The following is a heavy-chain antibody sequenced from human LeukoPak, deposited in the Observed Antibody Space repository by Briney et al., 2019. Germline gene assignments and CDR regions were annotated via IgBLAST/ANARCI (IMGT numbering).Heavy chain of an antibody. CDR1: GFTFSSYA. V-gene: IGHV3-23*01. CDR2: ISGSGGST. Sequence: PGGSLRLSCAASGFTFSSYAMSWVRQAPGKGLEGVSAISGSGGSTYYADSVKGRFTISRDNSKNTLYLQMNSLRAEDTAVYYCAKDATTVTTLWYYYGMDVWGQGTTVTVSS. D-gene: IGHD4-11*01. CDR3: AKDATTVTTLWYYYGMDV. J-gene: IGHJ6*02.